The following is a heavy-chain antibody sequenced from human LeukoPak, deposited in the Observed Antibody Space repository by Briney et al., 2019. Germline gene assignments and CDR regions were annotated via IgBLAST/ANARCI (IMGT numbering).Heavy chain of an antibody. D-gene: IGHD6-19*01. CDR3: AKDSASYSGWYSDY. CDR1: GFTFSSYA. J-gene: IGHJ4*02. Sequence: QAGGSLRLSCAASGFTFSSYAMSWVRQTPGKGLEWVTVMSGSGGNTDYADSVKGRFTISRDNSKNTLYLQMNSLRAEDTAVYYCAKDSASYSGWYSDYWGQGTLVTVSS. V-gene: IGHV3-23*01. CDR2: MSGSGGNT.